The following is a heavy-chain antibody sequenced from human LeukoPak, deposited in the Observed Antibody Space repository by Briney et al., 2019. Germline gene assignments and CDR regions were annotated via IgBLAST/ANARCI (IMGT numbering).Heavy chain of an antibody. Sequence: GASVKVSCKASGGTFSSYAISWVRQAPGQGLEWMGGIIPIFGTANYAQKFQGRVTITTDESTSTAYMELSSLRSEDTAVYYCARVDGDPTSGDYSYYYMDVWGKGTTVTVSS. CDR1: GGTFSSYA. D-gene: IGHD4-17*01. J-gene: IGHJ6*03. CDR2: IIPIFGTA. CDR3: ARVDGDPTSGDYSYYYMDV. V-gene: IGHV1-69*05.